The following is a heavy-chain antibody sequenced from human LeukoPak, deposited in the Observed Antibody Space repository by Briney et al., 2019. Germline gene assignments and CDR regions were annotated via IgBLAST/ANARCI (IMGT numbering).Heavy chain of an antibody. CDR1: GFTFSSYS. J-gene: IGHJ4*02. Sequence: GGSLRPSFAASGFTFSSYSMNWVRQAPGKGLGWVSSISSSSSYIYYADSVKGRFTISRDNAKNSLYMQMTRLRAEDTAVYYCARDLGYYDFWSPRGGFDYWGQGTLVTVSS. CDR3: ARDLGYYDFWSPRGGFDY. CDR2: ISSSSSYI. D-gene: IGHD3-3*01. V-gene: IGHV3-21*01.